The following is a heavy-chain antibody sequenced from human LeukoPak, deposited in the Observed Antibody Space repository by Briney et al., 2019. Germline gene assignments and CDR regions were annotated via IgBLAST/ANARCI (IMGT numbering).Heavy chain of an antibody. CDR3: ARAHSGSYYVLDY. Sequence: SETLSLTCAVYGGSFSGYYWSWIRQPPGKGLEWIGEINHSGSTNYNPSLKSRVTISVDTSKNQFSLKLSSVTAADTAVYYCARAHSGSYYVLDYWGQGTLVTVSS. CDR1: GGSFSGYY. V-gene: IGHV4-34*01. CDR2: INHSGST. J-gene: IGHJ4*02. D-gene: IGHD1-26*01.